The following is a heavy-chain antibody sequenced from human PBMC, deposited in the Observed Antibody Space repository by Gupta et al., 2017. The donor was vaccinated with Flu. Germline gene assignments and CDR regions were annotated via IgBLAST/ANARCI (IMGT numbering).Heavy chain of an antibody. CDR2: MNGDGTSI. CDR3: ARMCYYDSSGYYGFFDY. Sequence: PGKGLVWVARMNGDGTSINYADSVEGRFTISRDNARNTLYLQENSLRAEDTAVYYCARMCYYDSSGYYGFFDYWGQGTLVTVSS. J-gene: IGHJ4*02. D-gene: IGHD3-22*01. V-gene: IGHV3-74*01.